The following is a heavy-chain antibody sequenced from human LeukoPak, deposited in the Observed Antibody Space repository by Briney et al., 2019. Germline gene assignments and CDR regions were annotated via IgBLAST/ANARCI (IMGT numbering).Heavy chain of an antibody. CDR1: GFTFSSYS. D-gene: IGHD6-19*01. Sequence: GGSLRLSCAASGFTFSSYSTNWVRQAPGKGLEWVSSISSSSSYIYYADSVKGRFTISRDNAKNSLYLQMNSLRAEDTAVYYCARDVRYSSGWSEVNWFDPWGQGTLVTVSS. J-gene: IGHJ5*02. V-gene: IGHV3-21*01. CDR2: ISSSSSYI. CDR3: ARDVRYSSGWSEVNWFDP.